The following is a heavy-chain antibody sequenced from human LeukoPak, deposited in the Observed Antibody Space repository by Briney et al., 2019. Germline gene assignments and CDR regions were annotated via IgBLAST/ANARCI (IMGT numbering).Heavy chain of an antibody. V-gene: IGHV3-21*01. D-gene: IGHD1-26*01. CDR2: ISSSSSYI. CDR3: ARDGDSGSYYHFDY. Sequence: GGSLRLSCAASGFTFSSYSMNWVRQAPGKGLEWVSSISSSSSYIYYADSVKGRFTISRDNAKNSLYLQMNSLRAEDTAVYYCARDGDSGSYYHFDYWGQGTLVTVSS. CDR1: GFTFSSYS. J-gene: IGHJ4*02.